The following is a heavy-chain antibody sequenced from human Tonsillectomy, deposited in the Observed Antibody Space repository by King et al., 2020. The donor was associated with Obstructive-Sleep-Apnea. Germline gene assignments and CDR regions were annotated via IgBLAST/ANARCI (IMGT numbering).Heavy chain of an antibody. V-gene: IGHV3-23*04. D-gene: IGHD3-22*01. CDR3: AKEPPFAYYYDSSGSGGAFDI. CDR2: ISGSGGST. J-gene: IGHJ3*02. Sequence: DVQLVESGGGLVQPGGSLRLSCAASGFTFSSYAMSWVRQAPGKGLEWVSAISGSGGSTYYADSVKGRFTISRDNSKNTLYLQMNSLRAEDTAVYYCAKEPPFAYYYDSSGSGGAFDIWGQGTMVTVSS. CDR1: GFTFSSYA.